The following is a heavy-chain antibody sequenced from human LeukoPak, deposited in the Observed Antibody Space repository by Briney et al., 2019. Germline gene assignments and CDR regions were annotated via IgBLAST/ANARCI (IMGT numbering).Heavy chain of an antibody. D-gene: IGHD3-22*01. CDR2: ISYDGSNK. CDR1: GFTFSNYG. Sequence: GGSLRLSCAASGFTFSNYGMHWVRQAPGKGLEWVAVISYDGSNKFYADSVKGRFTISRDNSKNTLYLQMNSLRVEDTAVYYCAKGQYYYDSSGQYYFDYWGQGTPVTVSS. V-gene: IGHV3-30*18. J-gene: IGHJ4*02. CDR3: AKGQYYYDSSGQYYFDY.